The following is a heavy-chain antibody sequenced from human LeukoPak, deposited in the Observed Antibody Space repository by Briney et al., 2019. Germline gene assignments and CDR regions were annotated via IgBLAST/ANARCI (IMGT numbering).Heavy chain of an antibody. J-gene: IGHJ3*02. D-gene: IGHD3-10*01. CDR1: GYSFTTYW. V-gene: IGHV5-51*01. CDR2: IYPRDSDT. CDR3: ARPRSSGSYAGGAFDI. Sequence: GESLKISCKDSGYSFTTYWIAWVRQMPGKGLEWMGIIYPRDSDTRYSPSFQGQVTISADKSISTAYLQWSSLKASDTAMYYCARPRSSGSYAGGAFDIWGQGTMVSVSS.